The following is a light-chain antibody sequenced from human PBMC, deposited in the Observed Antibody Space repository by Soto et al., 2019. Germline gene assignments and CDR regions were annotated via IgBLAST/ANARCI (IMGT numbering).Light chain of an antibody. Sequence: QSALTQPASVSGSPGQSITISCTGTSSDVGGYNYVSWYQQHPGKAPKLMIYDVSNRPSGVSNRFSGSKSGNTASLTISGLQAEDEADYDCSSYTNRSTPYVVFGGGTKLTVL. CDR1: SSDVGGYNY. CDR2: DVS. CDR3: SSYTNRSTPYVV. J-gene: IGLJ2*01. V-gene: IGLV2-14*01.